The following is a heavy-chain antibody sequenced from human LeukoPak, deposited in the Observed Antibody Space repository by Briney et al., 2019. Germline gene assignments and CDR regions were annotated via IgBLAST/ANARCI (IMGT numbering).Heavy chain of an antibody. CDR2: ISWNSGSI. CDR3: AKDKAYGDFSGFDY. CDR1: GFTFDDYA. J-gene: IGHJ4*02. V-gene: IGHV3-9*01. Sequence: GGSLRLSCAASGFTFDDYAMHWVRQAPGKGLEWVSGISWNSGSIGYADSVKGRFTISRDNAKNSLYLQMNSLRAEDTALYYCAKDKAYGDFSGFDYWGQGTLVTVSS. D-gene: IGHD4-17*01.